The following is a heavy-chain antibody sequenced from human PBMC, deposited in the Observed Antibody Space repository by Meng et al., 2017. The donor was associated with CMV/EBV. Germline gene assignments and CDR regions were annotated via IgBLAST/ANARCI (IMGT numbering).Heavy chain of an antibody. CDR2: IIPIFGTA. CDR3: ASSRMGEEAFDI. J-gene: IGHJ3*02. D-gene: IGHD2-2*01. Sequence: SVKVSCKASGYTFTNYGISWVRQAPGQGLEWMGGIIPIFGTANYAQKFQGRVTITTDESTSTAYMELSSLRSEDTAVYYCASSRMGEEAFDIWGQGTMVTVSS. CDR1: GYTFTNYG. V-gene: IGHV1-69*05.